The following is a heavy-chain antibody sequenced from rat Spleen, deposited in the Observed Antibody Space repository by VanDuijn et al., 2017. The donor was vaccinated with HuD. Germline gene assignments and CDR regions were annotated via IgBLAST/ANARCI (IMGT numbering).Heavy chain of an antibody. CDR2: INTGGST. J-gene: IGHJ3*01. CDR1: GFTFSNYY. V-gene: IGHV5-27*01. Sequence: EVQLVESGGGLVQPGRSLKLSCAASGFTFSNYYMAWVRQAPTKGLEWVAYINTGGSTYYPDSVKGRFTISRDNAKSTLYLQMNSLRSEDTATYYCTREDGLRWFAYWGQGTLVTVSS. CDR3: TREDGLRWFAY.